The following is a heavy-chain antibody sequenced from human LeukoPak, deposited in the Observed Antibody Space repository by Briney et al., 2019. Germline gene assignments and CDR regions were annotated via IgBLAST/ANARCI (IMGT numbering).Heavy chain of an antibody. J-gene: IGHJ4*02. D-gene: IGHD3-22*01. CDR2: ISAYNGNT. CDR3: ARDALEYYDSSGYYYFDY. Sequence: ASVKVSRKASGYTFTSYGISWVRQAPGQGLEWMGWISAYNGNTNYAQKLQGRVTMTTDTSTSTAYMELRSLRSDDTAVYYCARDALEYYDSSGYYYFDYWGQGTLVTVSS. V-gene: IGHV1-18*01. CDR1: GYTFTSYG.